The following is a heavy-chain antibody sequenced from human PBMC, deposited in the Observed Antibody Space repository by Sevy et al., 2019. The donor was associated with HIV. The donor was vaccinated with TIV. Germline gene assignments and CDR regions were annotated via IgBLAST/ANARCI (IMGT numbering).Heavy chain of an antibody. CDR3: ARNGGAYDKGFDP. CDR2: ISNSGDTM. V-gene: IGHV3-48*03. Sequence: GGSLRLSCAGSGFTFSNYEMNWVRQVPGKGLEWISYISNSGDTMYYADSVKGRFTISRDNAKKSLYLQMNSLRVEDTAFYHCARNGGAYDKGFDPWGQGTLVTVSS. CDR1: GFTFSNYE. J-gene: IGHJ5*02. D-gene: IGHD3-22*01.